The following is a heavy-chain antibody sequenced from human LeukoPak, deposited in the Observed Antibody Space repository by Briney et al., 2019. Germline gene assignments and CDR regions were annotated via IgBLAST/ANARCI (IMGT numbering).Heavy chain of an antibody. J-gene: IGHJ4*02. D-gene: IGHD6-19*01. Sequence: GGSLRLSCAASGFTFSTYGVYWVRQAPGKGLEWVSSDSGGSSYYADSVKGRFTISRDNSKNTLYLQMNSLRAEDTAVYYCAKDLGSSGWYIDYWGQGTLVTVSS. V-gene: IGHV3-23*01. CDR1: GFTFSTYG. CDR2: DSGGSS. CDR3: AKDLGSSGWYIDY.